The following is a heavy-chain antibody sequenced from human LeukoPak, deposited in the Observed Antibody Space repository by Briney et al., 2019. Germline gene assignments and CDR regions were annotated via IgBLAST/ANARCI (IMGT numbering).Heavy chain of an antibody. J-gene: IGHJ4*02. Sequence: SETLSLTCTVSGGSIGSSSYFWGWIRQPPGKGLEWIGSIYYSGSTYYNPSLKSRVTISVDTSKNQFSLKLSSVTAADTAVYYCYYDRSGNDFWGQGTLVTVSS. CDR1: GGSIGSSSYF. V-gene: IGHV4-39*01. CDR3: YYDRSGNDF. D-gene: IGHD3-22*01. CDR2: IYYSGST.